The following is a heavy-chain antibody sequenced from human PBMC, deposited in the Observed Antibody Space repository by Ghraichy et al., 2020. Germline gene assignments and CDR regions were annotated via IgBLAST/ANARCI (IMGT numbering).Heavy chain of an antibody. CDR3: AREGRGRKLWFGELGFGLSPDFDI. Sequence: SQTLSLTCTVSGGSISSSSYYWGWIRQPPGKGLEWIGSIYYSGSTYYNPSLKSRVTISVDTSKNQFSLKLSSVTAADTAVYYCAREGRGRKLWFGELGFGLSPDFDIWGQGTMVTVSS. D-gene: IGHD3-10*01. J-gene: IGHJ3*02. CDR1: GGSISSSSYY. CDR2: IYYSGST. V-gene: IGHV4-39*07.